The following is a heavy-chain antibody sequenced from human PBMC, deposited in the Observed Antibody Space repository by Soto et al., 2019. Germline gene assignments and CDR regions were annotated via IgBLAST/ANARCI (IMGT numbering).Heavy chain of an antibody. CDR3: TSDWRGRLRDAFYI. CDR1: GFTFSSYW. Sequence: EVQLVESGGGLVQPGGSLRLSCAASGFTFSSYWMHWVRQAPGKGLVCVSRINTDGSTITYADSVKGRFTISRDNAKNTLYLQMNHLRAEDTAVYFCTSDWRGRLRDAFYIWGQGTMVTVSS. V-gene: IGHV3-74*01. CDR2: INTDGSTI. D-gene: IGHD3-16*01. J-gene: IGHJ3*02.